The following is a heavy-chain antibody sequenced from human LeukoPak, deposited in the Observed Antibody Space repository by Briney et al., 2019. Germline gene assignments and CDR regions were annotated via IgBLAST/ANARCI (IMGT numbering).Heavy chain of an antibody. D-gene: IGHD3-22*01. CDR2: ISGSGGST. CDR3: AKGATYYYDSSGYG. V-gene: IGHV3-23*01. J-gene: IGHJ4*02. Sequence: PGGSLRLSCAASGFTFSSYVMSWVRQAPGKGLEWVSAISGSGGSTYYADSVKGRFTISRDNSKNTLYLQMNSLRAEDTAVYYCAKGATYYYDSSGYGWGQGTLVTVSS. CDR1: GFTFSSYV.